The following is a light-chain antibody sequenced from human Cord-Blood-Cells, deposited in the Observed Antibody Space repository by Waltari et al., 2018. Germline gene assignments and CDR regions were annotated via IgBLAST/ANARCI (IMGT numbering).Light chain of an antibody. Sequence: EIVMTQSPATLSVSPGARATLSCRASQSVSSNLAWYQQRPGQAPRLLIYGASTRATGIPARFSGSESGTEFTLTISSLQSEDFAVYYCQQYNNWAYTFGQGTKLEIK. V-gene: IGKV3-15*01. CDR3: QQYNNWAYT. J-gene: IGKJ2*01. CDR1: QSVSSN. CDR2: GAS.